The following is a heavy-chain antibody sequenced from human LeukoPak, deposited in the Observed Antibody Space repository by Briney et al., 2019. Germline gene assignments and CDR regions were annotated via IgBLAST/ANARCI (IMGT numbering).Heavy chain of an antibody. CDR1: GYSFTSYW. V-gene: IGHV5-51*01. CDR3: ARRYYYDSSGYYLGRSYFDY. Sequence: GESLKISCKGSGYSFTSYWIGWVRQMPGKGLEWMGIIYPGDSDTRYSPSFQGQVTISADKSISTAYLQWSSLKASDTAMYYCARRYYYDSSGYYLGRSYFDYWGQGTLVNVSS. CDR2: IYPGDSDT. D-gene: IGHD3-22*01. J-gene: IGHJ4*02.